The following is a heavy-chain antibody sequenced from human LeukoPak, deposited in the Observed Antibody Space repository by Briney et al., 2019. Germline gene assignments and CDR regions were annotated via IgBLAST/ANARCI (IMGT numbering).Heavy chain of an antibody. Sequence: GESLKISCEASGYSFTGYLIGWVRQMPGKGLEWMGITSPGDSNTKYSPSFQGQVTISADKSVNTAYLQWSSLKAPDTAMYYCARLRGQQKEMYYFDYWGQGTLVTVSS. V-gene: IGHV5-51*01. CDR3: ARLRGQQKEMYYFDY. D-gene: IGHD6-13*01. J-gene: IGHJ4*02. CDR2: TSPGDSNT. CDR1: GYSFTGYL.